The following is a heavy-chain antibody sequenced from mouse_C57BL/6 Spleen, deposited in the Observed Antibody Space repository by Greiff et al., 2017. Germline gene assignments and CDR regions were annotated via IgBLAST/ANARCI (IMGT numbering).Heavy chain of an antibody. D-gene: IGHD4-1*01. CDR2: INPNNGGT. V-gene: IGHV1-26*01. Sequence: EVQLQQSGPELVKPGASVKISCKASGYTFTDYYMNWVKQSHGKSLEWIGDINPNNGGTSYNQKFKGKATLTVDKSSSTAYMELRSLTSEDSAVYYCARGYELGPFAYWGQGTLVTVSA. CDR3: ARGYELGPFAY. J-gene: IGHJ3*01. CDR1: GYTFTDYY.